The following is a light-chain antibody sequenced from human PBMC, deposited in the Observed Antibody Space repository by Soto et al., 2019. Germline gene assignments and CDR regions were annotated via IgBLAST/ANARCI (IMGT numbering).Light chain of an antibody. CDR3: QQYSSFFLT. V-gene: IGKV1-5*03. CDR1: QSISSW. J-gene: IGKJ4*01. Sequence: DIQMTQSPSTLSASVGDRVTITCRASQSISSWLAWYQQKPGKAPKLLIYKASNLESGVPSRFSGSRSGTEFTLTITSLQPDDFATYYCQQYSSFFLTFGGGTKVEIK. CDR2: KAS.